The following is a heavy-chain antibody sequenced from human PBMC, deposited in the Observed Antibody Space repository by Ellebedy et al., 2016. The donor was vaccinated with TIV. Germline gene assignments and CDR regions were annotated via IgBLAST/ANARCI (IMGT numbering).Heavy chain of an antibody. Sequence: PGGSLRLSCAASGFTFSSYWMSWVRQAPGKGLEWVANIKQDGSEKYYVDSVKGRFTISRDNAKNSLYLQMNSLRAEETAVYYCARGGTTVTTVEDYWGQGTLVTVSS. J-gene: IGHJ4*02. D-gene: IGHD4-17*01. CDR3: ARGGTTVTTVEDY. CDR2: IKQDGSEK. CDR1: GFTFSSYW. V-gene: IGHV3-7*04.